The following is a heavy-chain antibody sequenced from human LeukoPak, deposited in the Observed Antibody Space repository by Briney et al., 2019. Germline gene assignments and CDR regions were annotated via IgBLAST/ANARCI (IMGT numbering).Heavy chain of an antibody. CDR1: GYTFTGYY. CDR2: INPNSGGT. Sequence: ASVKVSCKASGYTFTGYYMHWVRQAPRQGLEWMGWINPNSGGTNYAQKFQGRVTMTRDTSISTAYMELSRLRSDDTAVYYCAREMATIVPVHRPIDYWGQGTLVTVPS. CDR3: AREMATIVPVHRPIDY. D-gene: IGHD5-24*01. J-gene: IGHJ4*02. V-gene: IGHV1-2*02.